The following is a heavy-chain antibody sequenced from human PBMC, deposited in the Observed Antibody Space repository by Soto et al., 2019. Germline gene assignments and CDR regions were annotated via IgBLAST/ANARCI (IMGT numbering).Heavy chain of an antibody. CDR3: ADGGEWSFNFVY. CDR2: ISWNSGSI. D-gene: IGHD3-3*01. Sequence: EVRLVEFGGGLVQPGRSLRLSCAASGFTFDDYAMHWVRQAAGKGLEWVSGISWNSGSIGYADSVKGRFTISRDNTKNSLYLQMNSLRAEDTAIYYCADGGEWSFNFVYWGQGTLVTVSS. J-gene: IGHJ4*02. V-gene: IGHV3-9*01. CDR1: GFTFDDYA.